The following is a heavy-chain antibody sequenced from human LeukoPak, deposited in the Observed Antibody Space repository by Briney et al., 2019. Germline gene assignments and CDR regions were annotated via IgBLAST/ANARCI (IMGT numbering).Heavy chain of an antibody. Sequence: GRSLRLSCAASGFPFSTYPMHWVRQAPGKGLQWVAFISYDENKQYYADSVKGRFTISRDNSKNTLYLQMNSLRGEDTAMYFCARGTAVAEDFWGQGTLVTVAS. CDR1: GFPFSTYP. CDR3: ARGTAVAEDF. V-gene: IGHV3-30-3*01. CDR2: ISYDENKQ. J-gene: IGHJ4*02. D-gene: IGHD1-14*01.